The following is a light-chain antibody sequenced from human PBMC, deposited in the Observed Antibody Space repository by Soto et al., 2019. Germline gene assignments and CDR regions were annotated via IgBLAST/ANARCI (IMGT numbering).Light chain of an antibody. CDR3: TSYAGGNNV. J-gene: IGLJ1*01. V-gene: IGLV2-8*01. CDR2: EVN. Sequence: QSALTQPPSASGSPGQSVTISCTGTSSDVGGYNYVSWYQQNPGKVPKLRIYEVNKRPSGVPDRFSGSKSGNTASLTVSGLQAEDEADYYCTSYAGGNNVFGTGTKLTVL. CDR1: SSDVGGYNY.